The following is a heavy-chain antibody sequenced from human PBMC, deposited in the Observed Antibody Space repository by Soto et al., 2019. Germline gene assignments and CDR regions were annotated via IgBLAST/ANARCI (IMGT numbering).Heavy chain of an antibody. V-gene: IGHV3-15*01. CDR3: TTSQGRREPPKNDF. J-gene: IGHJ4*02. CDR2: IKSDAYGGAI. Sequence: EVQLVESGGGLVKPGGSLRLSCAGSGFTFSNSWMSWVRRAPGKGLEWVGRIKSDAYGGAIDYAAPVKVRFTISRDDSKNTLFLQMHKLRAEDPAVYSCTTSQGRREPPKNDFWGQGTLVIVSS. CDR1: GFTFSNSW.